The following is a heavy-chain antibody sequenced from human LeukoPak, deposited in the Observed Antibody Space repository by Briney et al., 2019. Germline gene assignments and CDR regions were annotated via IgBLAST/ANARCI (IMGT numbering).Heavy chain of an antibody. CDR1: GGSISSSSYY. J-gene: IGHJ4*02. Sequence: TSETLSLTCTVSGGSISSSSYYWGWIRQPPGKGLEWIGSIYYSGSTYYNPSLKSRVTISVDTSKNQFSLKLSSVTAADTAVYYCARTYYYDSSGYPYLFDYWGQGTLVTVSS. V-gene: IGHV4-39*01. D-gene: IGHD3-22*01. CDR3: ARTYYYDSSGYPYLFDY. CDR2: IYYSGST.